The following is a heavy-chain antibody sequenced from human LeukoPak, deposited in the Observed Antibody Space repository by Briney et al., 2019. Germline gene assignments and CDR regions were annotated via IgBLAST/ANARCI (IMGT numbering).Heavy chain of an antibody. D-gene: IGHD1-26*01. CDR2: ISAYNGNT. CDR1: GYTFTSYG. V-gene: IGHV1-18*04. CDR3: ARGIDSASPPLGTFEI. Sequence: ASVKVSCKASGYTFTSYGITWVRQAPGQGLEWVGWISAYNGNTNYEQKLQGRVTMTRDTSTSTVYMELRSLRSDDTAVYYCARGIDSASPPLGTFEIWGQGTMVTVSS. J-gene: IGHJ3*02.